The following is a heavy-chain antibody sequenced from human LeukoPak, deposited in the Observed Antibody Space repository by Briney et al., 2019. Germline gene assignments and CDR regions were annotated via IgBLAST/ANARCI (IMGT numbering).Heavy chain of an antibody. CDR1: GFTFSSYW. V-gene: IGHV3-7*01. Sequence: GGSLRLSCAASGFTFSSYWMSWVRQAPGKGLEWVANIKQDGSEKYYADSVKGRFTISRDNSKNTLYLQMNSLRAEDTAVYYCARVYSYGRYFDYWGQGTLVTASS. CDR2: IKQDGSEK. D-gene: IGHD5-18*01. J-gene: IGHJ4*02. CDR3: ARVYSYGRYFDY.